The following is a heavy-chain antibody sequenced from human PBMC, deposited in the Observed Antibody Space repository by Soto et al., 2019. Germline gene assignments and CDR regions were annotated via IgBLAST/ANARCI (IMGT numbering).Heavy chain of an antibody. Sequence: CLRLSCAASGFTFSSYGMHWVRQAPGKGLEWVAVIWYDGSNKYYADSVKGRFTISRDNSKNTLYLQMNSLRAEDTAVYYCAREPIAVAGFDYWGQGTLVTVSS. D-gene: IGHD6-19*01. V-gene: IGHV3-33*01. CDR1: GFTFSSYG. J-gene: IGHJ4*02. CDR3: AREPIAVAGFDY. CDR2: IWYDGSNK.